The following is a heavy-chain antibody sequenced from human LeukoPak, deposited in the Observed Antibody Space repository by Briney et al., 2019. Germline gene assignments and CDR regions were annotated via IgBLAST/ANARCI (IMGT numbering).Heavy chain of an antibody. CDR1: GFTFSSYG. Sequence: GGSLRLSCAASGFTFSSYGMHWVRQAPGKGLEWVAFIRYDGSNKYYADSVKGRFTISRDNSKNTLYLQMNSLRAEDTAVYYCAKDHQNYDFWRFDVWGRGTTVTVSS. J-gene: IGHJ6*04. V-gene: IGHV3-30*02. D-gene: IGHD3-3*01. CDR3: AKDHQNYDFWRFDV. CDR2: IRYDGSNK.